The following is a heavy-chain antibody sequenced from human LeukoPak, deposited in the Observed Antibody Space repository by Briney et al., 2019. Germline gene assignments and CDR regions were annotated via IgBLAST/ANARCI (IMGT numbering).Heavy chain of an antibody. CDR1: GFTFSSYG. D-gene: IGHD5-12*01. J-gene: IGHJ4*02. V-gene: IGHV3-23*01. Sequence: GGSLRLSCAASGFTFSSYGMHWVRQTPGKGLEWVSGISGSGGRTYYADSVKGRFTISRDNSNHMLYLQMNSLIAEDTAIYYCAKDDDWLRFEHWGRGTPVSVSS. CDR2: ISGSGGRT. CDR3: AKDDDWLRFEH.